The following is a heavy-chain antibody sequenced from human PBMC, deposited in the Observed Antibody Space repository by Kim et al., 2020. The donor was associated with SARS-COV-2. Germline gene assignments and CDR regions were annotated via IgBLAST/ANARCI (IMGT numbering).Heavy chain of an antibody. CDR1: GFSVSTNY. CDR3: ARSAEYYDSSGYYYWYFDL. J-gene: IGHJ2*01. V-gene: IGHV3-66*01. CDR2: IYSGGST. D-gene: IGHD3-22*01. Sequence: GGSLRLSCAASGFSVSTNYMSWVRQAPGKGLEWVSVIYSGGSTYYADSVKGRFTISRDNSKNTLYLQMNSLRAEDTAVYYCARSAEYYDSSGYYYWYFDLWGRGTLVTVSS.